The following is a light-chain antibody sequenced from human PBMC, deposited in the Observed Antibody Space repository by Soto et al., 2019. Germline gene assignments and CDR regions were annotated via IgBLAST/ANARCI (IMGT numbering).Light chain of an antibody. Sequence: QAVVTQPPSVSAAPGQKVTISCSGSNSNIGNNYVYWYQQFPGAAPKLLMYENAKRASGIPDRFSGSKSGMAATLAITGIQTGDEADYYCGTWDSGLSGFVFGTGTKLTVL. CDR3: GTWDSGLSGFV. CDR2: ENA. V-gene: IGLV1-51*02. J-gene: IGLJ1*01. CDR1: NSNIGNNY.